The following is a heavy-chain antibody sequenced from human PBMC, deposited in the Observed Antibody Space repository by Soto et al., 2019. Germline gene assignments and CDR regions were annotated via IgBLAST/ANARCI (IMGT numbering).Heavy chain of an antibody. D-gene: IGHD3-10*01. V-gene: IGHV3-48*01. CDR2: ISSSSSAI. CDR1: GFTFSTYT. Sequence: GGSLRLSCAASGFTFSTYTMSWVHEAPGKGLEWVSYISSSSSAIYYAYSVKGRFTVSRAKAENALYLQTSTLSAEDTAVYYSSRVKYIDYVSSNGHWGQGTLVTVSS. J-gene: IGHJ4*02. CDR3: SRVKYIDYVSSNGH.